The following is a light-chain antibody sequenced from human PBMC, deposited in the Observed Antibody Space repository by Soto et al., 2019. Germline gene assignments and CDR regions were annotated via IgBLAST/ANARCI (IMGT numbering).Light chain of an antibody. Sequence: QSALTQPRSVSGSPGQSVTISCTGTSSDVGAYNFVSWYQHHPGKAPKLIIYDVTERPSGVPDRFSGSKSGNSASLSISGLQADDEADYYCCSYAGTSSWVFGGGTQLTVL. V-gene: IGLV2-11*01. CDR3: CSYAGTSSWV. CDR2: DVT. J-gene: IGLJ3*02. CDR1: SSDVGAYNF.